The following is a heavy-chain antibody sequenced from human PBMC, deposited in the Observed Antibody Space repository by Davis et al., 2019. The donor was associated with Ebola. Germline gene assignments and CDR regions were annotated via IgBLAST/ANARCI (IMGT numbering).Heavy chain of an antibody. Sequence: SETLSLTCTVSGGSISSGGYYWSWIRQHPGKGLEWIGYIYYSGSTYYNPSLKSRVTISVDTSKNQFSLKLTSVTAADTALYYCARDYYDRSGFYTYWGQGTVVTVSS. J-gene: IGHJ4*02. CDR2: IYYSGST. CDR3: ARDYYDRSGFYTY. V-gene: IGHV4-31*03. CDR1: GGSISSGGYY. D-gene: IGHD3-3*01.